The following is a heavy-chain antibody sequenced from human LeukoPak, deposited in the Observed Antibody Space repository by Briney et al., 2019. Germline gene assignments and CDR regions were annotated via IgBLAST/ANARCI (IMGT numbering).Heavy chain of an antibody. Sequence: GGSLRLSCAASGFTFSSFSMSWVRQAPGKGLEWVAIISGSGGGTYYADSVKGRFTVSRDFFTSTLDLQMTSLRAEDTAVYYCAKEAPHTAVLIALPEWNYIDSWGRGILVSVSS. D-gene: IGHD2-21*01. CDR1: GFTFSSFS. V-gene: IGHV3-23*01. J-gene: IGHJ5*01. CDR3: AKEAPHTAVLIALPEWNYIDS. CDR2: ISGSGGGT.